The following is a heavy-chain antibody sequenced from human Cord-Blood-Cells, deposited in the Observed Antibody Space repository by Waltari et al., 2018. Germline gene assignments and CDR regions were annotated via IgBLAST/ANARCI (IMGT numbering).Heavy chain of an antibody. J-gene: IGHJ4*02. CDR3: ARDGVLLWFGELFDY. CDR1: GFTFSSYE. D-gene: IGHD3-10*01. V-gene: IGHV3-48*03. CDR2: ISSSGSTI. Sequence: EVQLVESGGGLVQPGGSLRLSCAASGFTFSSYEMNWVRQAPGKGLEWVSYISSSGSTIYSADSGKGRFTISRDNAKNSLYLQMNSLRAEDTAVYYCARDGVLLWFGELFDYWGQGTLVTVSS.